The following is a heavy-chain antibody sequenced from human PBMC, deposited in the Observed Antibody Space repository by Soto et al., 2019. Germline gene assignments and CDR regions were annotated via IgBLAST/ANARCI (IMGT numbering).Heavy chain of an antibody. J-gene: IGHJ6*02. V-gene: IGHV3-15*01. D-gene: IGHD6-13*01. CDR3: TSTPGIAAAGYYYYGMDV. CDR2: IKSKTDGGTT. Sequence: GGSLRLSCAASGFTFSNAWMSWVRQAPGKGLEWVGRIKSKTDGGTTDYAAPVKGRFTISRDDSKNTLYLQMNSLKTEDTAVYYCTSTPGIAAAGYYYYGMDVWGQGTTVTVSS. CDR1: GFTFSNAW.